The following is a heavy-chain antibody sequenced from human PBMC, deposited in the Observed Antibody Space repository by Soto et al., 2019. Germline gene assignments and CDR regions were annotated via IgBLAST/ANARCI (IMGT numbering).Heavy chain of an antibody. Sequence: SETLSLTCSVSSASLSSSTHYWSWIRQPPGRGPEWIGSIYYSGNTYYKPSLKSRVSISIDTSRNQFSLKLTSVTAADTGVYYCASSSPFHYWGPGILVTVS. D-gene: IGHD6-6*01. J-gene: IGHJ4*02. V-gene: IGHV4-39*01. CDR3: ASSSPFHY. CDR1: SASLSSSTHY. CDR2: IYYSGNT.